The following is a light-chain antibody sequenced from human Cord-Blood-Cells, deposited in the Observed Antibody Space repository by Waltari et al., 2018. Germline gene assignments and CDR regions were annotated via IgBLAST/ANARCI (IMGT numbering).Light chain of an antibody. CDR3: CSYAGSYTWV. CDR2: DVS. J-gene: IGLJ3*02. Sequence: QSALPQPRPVSGSPGQSVPIPCTGTSSDVGGSNSVSWYQQHPGKAPKLMLYDVSKRPSGVPDRFSGSKSGNTASLTISGLQAEDEADYYCCSYAGSYTWVFGGGTKLTVL. CDR1: SSDVGGSNS. V-gene: IGLV2-11*01.